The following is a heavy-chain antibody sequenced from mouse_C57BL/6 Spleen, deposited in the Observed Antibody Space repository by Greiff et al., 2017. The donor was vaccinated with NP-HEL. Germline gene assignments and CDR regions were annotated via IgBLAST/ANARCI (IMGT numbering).Heavy chain of an antibody. CDR1: GFTFSDYG. CDR3: AMTGTGTLLDY. D-gene: IGHD4-1*01. J-gene: IGHJ2*01. Sequence: EVKVVESGGGLVKPGGSLKLSCAASGFTFSDYGMHWVRQAPEKGLEWVAYISSGSSTIDYADTVKGRFTISRDNAKNTLFLQMTSLRSEDTAMYYCAMTGTGTLLDYWGQGTTLTVSS. CDR2: ISSGSSTI. V-gene: IGHV5-17*01.